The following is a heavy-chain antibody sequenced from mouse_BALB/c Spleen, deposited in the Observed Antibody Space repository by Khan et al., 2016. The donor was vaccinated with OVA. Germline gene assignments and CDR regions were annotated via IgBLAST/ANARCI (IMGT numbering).Heavy chain of an antibody. CDR1: GFNIKDTY. D-gene: IGHD1-2*01. Sequence: EVELVESGAELVKPGASVKLSCSASGFNIKDTYIHWMKQRPEQGLEWIGRIDPPNDDSKYGPKFQAKATLTADTSSNTAYLQLSSLTSEDTAVYYWANLHWYPFAFWGQGNL. CDR3: ANLHWYPFAF. CDR2: IDPPNDDS. V-gene: IGHV14-3*02. J-gene: IGHJ3*01.